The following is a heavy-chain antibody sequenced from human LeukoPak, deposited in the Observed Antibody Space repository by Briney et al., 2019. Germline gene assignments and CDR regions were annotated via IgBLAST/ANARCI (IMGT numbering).Heavy chain of an antibody. CDR2: INRNGGNT. D-gene: IGHD1-1*01. J-gene: IGHJ4*02. CDR1: GFTFDDYG. Sequence: GGSLRLSCAASGFTFDDYGMSWVRQAPGKGLEWVSNINRNGGNTAYADSVKGRFTISRDNAKNSLYLQMNSLRAEDTALYYCARDHGAIALTNYLDYWGQGTLITVSS. V-gene: IGHV3-20*04. CDR3: ARDHGAIALTNYLDY.